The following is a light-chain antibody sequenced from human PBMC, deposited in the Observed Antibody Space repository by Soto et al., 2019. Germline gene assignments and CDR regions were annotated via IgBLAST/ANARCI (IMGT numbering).Light chain of an antibody. CDR2: KAS. J-gene: IGKJ1*01. Sequence: DVQMTPSPSTLAGSVGDRVTIPCPASQTISSWLAWYQQKPGKAPKLLIYKASTLKSGVPSRFSGSGSGTEFTLTISSLQPDDFATYYCQHYNSYSEAFGQGTKVDIK. CDR3: QHYNSYSEA. V-gene: IGKV1-5*03. CDR1: QTISSW.